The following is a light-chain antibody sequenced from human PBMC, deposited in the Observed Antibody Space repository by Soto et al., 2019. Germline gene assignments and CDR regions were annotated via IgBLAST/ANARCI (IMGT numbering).Light chain of an antibody. Sequence: TLTQNSLSASVGDRVTITCRASQSISSYLNWYQQKPGKAPKLLIYAASSLQSGVPSRFSGSGSGTDFTLTIICLQPEDFATYYCQQSYSTPRTFGQGTKLDIK. J-gene: IGKJ1*01. CDR2: AAS. CDR1: QSISSY. V-gene: IGKV1-39*01. CDR3: QQSYSTPRT.